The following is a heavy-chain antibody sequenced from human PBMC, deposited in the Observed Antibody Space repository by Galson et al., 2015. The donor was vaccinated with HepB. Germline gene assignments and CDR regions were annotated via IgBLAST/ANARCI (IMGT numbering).Heavy chain of an antibody. CDR2: IYNSGST. Sequence: SETLSLTCTVSGGSISSTYYWGWVRQSPGKGLEWIGSIYNSGSTYYNPSLESQVTISVDTSKNQSSLKLSSVTAADTAMYYCVRPGWIRHWSSYDYWGQGTLVTVSS. CDR3: VRPGWIRHWSSYDY. V-gene: IGHV4-39*01. D-gene: IGHD5-18*01. J-gene: IGHJ4*02. CDR1: GGSISSTYY.